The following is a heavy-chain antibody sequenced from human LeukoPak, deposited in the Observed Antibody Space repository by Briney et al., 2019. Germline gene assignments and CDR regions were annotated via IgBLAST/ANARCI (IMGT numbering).Heavy chain of an antibody. CDR2: VSNTGTKT. CDR1: GGSFSGYY. V-gene: IGHV3-23*01. CDR3: AKVISMIDAAYFPLTGFDP. D-gene: IGHD3-22*01. Sequence: PSETLSLTCAVYGGSFSGYYWSWIRQAPGKGLEWVSSVSNTGTKTYYADSVKGRFTISRDNSKSTLSLQMKSLRADDTALYYCAKVISMIDAAYFPLTGFDPWGQGTQVIVSS. J-gene: IGHJ5*02.